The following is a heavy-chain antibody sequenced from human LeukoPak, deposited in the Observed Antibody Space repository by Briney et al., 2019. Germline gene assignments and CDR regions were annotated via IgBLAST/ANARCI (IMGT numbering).Heavy chain of an antibody. D-gene: IGHD3-16*01. CDR3: ARYTVYDYIWGSMH. J-gene: IGHJ4*02. Sequence: ASVKVSCKASGYTFTSYDINWVRQATGQGLEWMGWMNPNSGNTGYAQKFQGRVTMTRDTSFSTAYMELSSLRSDDTAVYYCARYTVYDYIWGSMHWGQGTLVTVSS. CDR1: GYTFTSYD. V-gene: IGHV1-8*01. CDR2: MNPNSGNT.